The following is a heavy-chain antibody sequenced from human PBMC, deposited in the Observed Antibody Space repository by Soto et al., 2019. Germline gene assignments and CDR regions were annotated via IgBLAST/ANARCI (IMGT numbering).Heavy chain of an antibody. Sequence: PGESLKISCKGSGYSFTSYWIGWVRQMTGKGLEWMGIIYPGDSDTRYSPSFQGQVTISADKSISTAYLQWSSLKASDTAMYYCARRGYYDSSGYYHRELLFDPLGQGTLVTVSS. V-gene: IGHV5-51*01. CDR2: IYPGDSDT. J-gene: IGHJ5*02. CDR3: ARRGYYDSSGYYHRELLFDP. CDR1: GYSFTSYW. D-gene: IGHD3-22*01.